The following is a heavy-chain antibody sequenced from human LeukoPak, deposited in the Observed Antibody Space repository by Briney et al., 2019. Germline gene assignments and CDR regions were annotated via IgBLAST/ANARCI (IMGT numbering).Heavy chain of an antibody. CDR3: ARETWIQLGRNWFDP. D-gene: IGHD5-18*01. Sequence: ASVKVSCKASGGTFSSYAISWVRQAPGQGLEWMGWINPNSGGTNYAQKFQGRVTMTRDTSISTAYMELSRLRSDDTAVYYCARETWIQLGRNWFDPWGQGTLVTVSS. CDR1: GGTFSSYA. CDR2: INPNSGGT. V-gene: IGHV1-2*02. J-gene: IGHJ5*02.